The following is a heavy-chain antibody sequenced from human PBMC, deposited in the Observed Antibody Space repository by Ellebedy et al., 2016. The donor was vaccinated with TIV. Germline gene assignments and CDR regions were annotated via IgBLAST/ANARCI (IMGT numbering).Heavy chain of an antibody. CDR1: GFIFSDYY. CDR3: ARDARFIDQQHNWFDP. J-gene: IGHJ5*02. D-gene: IGHD6-13*01. Sequence: GGSLRLSRAASGFIFSDYYMSWIRQAPGKGLEWVSYISNSGHTIYYADSVKGRFTISRDNAENSLYLQMNSLRPEDTAVYYCARDARFIDQQHNWFDPWGQGTLVTVSS. V-gene: IGHV3-11*01. CDR2: ISNSGHTI.